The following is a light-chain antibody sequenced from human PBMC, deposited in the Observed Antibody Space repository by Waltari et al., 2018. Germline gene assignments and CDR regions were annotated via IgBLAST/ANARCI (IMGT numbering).Light chain of an antibody. CDR1: SDYSTYA. CDR3: QTWGAGIRV. CDR2: VNSDGSH. Sequence: QLVLTQSPSASASLGASVMLTCTLSSDYSTYAIAWHQQQPGKGPRYLMEVNSDGSHTKGDGVPDRFSGSSSGVERYLTISSLQPEDEVDYYCQTWGAGIRVFGGGTKLTVL. V-gene: IGLV4-69*01. J-gene: IGLJ3*02.